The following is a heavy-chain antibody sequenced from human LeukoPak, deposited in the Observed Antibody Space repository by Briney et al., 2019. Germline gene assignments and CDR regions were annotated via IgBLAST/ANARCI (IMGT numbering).Heavy chain of an antibody. Sequence: SETLSLTCTVSGGSISSYYWSWIRQPPGKGLEWIGNIYYSGSTNYNPSLKSRVTISVDTSNNQVSLNLSSVTAADTAMYYCARASGGDGSGSLWGQGTLVTVSS. J-gene: IGHJ4*02. CDR1: GGSISSYY. D-gene: IGHD3-10*01. V-gene: IGHV4-59*01. CDR2: IYYSGST. CDR3: ARASGGDGSGSL.